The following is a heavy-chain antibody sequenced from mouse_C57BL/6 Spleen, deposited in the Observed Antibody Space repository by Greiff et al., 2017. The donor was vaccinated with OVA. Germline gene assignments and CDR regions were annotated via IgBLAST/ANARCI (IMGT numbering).Heavy chain of an antibody. Sequence: EVKLMESGGDLVKPGGSLKLSCAASGFTFSSYGMSWVRQTPDKRLEWVATISSGGSYTYYPDSVKGRFTISRDNAKNTLYLQMSSLKSEDTAMYYCASHRVYDGYSFDYWGQGTSVTVSS. J-gene: IGHJ4*01. V-gene: IGHV5-6*01. CDR2: ISSGGSYT. D-gene: IGHD2-3*01. CDR3: ASHRVYDGYSFDY. CDR1: GFTFSSYG.